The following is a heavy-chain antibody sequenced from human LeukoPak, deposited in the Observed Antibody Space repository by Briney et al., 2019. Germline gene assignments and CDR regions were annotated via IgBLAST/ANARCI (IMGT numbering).Heavy chain of an antibody. CDR3: ARDLGSGSVGAHSGHFDY. CDR1: GGSISSGGYY. Sequence: NPSETLSLTCTVSGGSISSGGYYWSWIRQHPGKGLEWIGYIYYSGSTYYNPSLKSRVTISVDTSKNQFSLKLSSVTAADTAVYYCARDLGSGSVGAHSGHFDYWGQGTLVTVSS. V-gene: IGHV4-31*03. CDR2: IYYSGST. J-gene: IGHJ4*02. D-gene: IGHD1-26*01.